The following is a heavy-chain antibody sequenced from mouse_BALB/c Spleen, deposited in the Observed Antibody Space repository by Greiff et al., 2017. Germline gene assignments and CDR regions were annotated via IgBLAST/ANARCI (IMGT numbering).Heavy chain of an antibody. CDR3: ANPAGTMIFDV. D-gene: IGHD2-4*01. CDR2: INPSSGYT. Sequence: VQLQESGAELARPGASVKMSCKASGYTFTSYTMHWVKQRPGQGLEWIGYINPSSGYTNYNQKFKDKATLTADKSSSTAYMQLSSLTSEDSAVYYCANPAGTMIFDVWGAGTTVTVSS. J-gene: IGHJ1*01. CDR1: GYTFTSYT. V-gene: IGHV1-4*01.